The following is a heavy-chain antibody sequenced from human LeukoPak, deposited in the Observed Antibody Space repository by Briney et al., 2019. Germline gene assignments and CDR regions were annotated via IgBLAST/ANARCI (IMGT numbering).Heavy chain of an antibody. CDR2: INSVGSST. D-gene: IGHD6-19*01. CDR1: GFTFSTFW. CDR3: ARERTSGWDAFDF. J-gene: IGHJ4*02. V-gene: IGHV3-74*01. Sequence: GGSLRLSCAASGFTFSTFWMHWVRQAPGKGLVWVSRINSVGSSTNYADSVKGRFTISRDNAKNTLYQQMNSLRAEDTAVYYCARERTSGWDAFDFWGQGTLVTVSS.